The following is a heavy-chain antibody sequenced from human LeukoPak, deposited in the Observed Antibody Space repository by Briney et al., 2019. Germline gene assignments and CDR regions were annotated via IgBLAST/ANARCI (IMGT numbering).Heavy chain of an antibody. Sequence: GGSLRLSCEASGFTFNTYAIYWVRQAPGKGLEWVSGICGSGGCTYYADSVKGRFTISRDNSKNTVYLQMNSLAADDTAVYYCAKTTVGYSSGRYPGWPADCWGQGTLVTVSS. CDR1: GFTFNTYA. V-gene: IGHV3-23*01. D-gene: IGHD6-19*01. CDR3: AKTTVGYSSGRYPGWPADC. J-gene: IGHJ4*02. CDR2: ICGSGGCT.